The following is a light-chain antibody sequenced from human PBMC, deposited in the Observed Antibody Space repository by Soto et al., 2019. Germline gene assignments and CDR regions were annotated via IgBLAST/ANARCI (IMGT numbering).Light chain of an antibody. CDR1: QDISNF. J-gene: IGKJ3*01. V-gene: IGKV1-33*01. CDR2: DAS. Sequence: DIQMTQSPSSLSASVGDRVTITCQASQDISNFLNWYQQKPGKAPKLLIYDASNLETGVPSRFSGSGSGTDFIFIINSLQPEDIATYYSQQYDNLPITFGPGTKVDIK. CDR3: QQYDNLPIT.